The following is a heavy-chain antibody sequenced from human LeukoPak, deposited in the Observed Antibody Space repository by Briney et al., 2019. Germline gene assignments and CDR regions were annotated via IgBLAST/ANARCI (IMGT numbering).Heavy chain of an antibody. J-gene: IGHJ5*02. CDR1: GYKFTSHG. D-gene: IGHD5-12*01. CDR3: ARGATENWFDP. V-gene: IGHV1-18*01. Sequence: GASVKVSCKASGYKFTSHGISWVRQAPGQGLDWMGWISAYNGNTNYAHNLQGRVTMTTDTSTSTAYMELKSLRSDDTAVYYCARGATENWFDPWGQGTLVTVSS. CDR2: ISAYNGNT.